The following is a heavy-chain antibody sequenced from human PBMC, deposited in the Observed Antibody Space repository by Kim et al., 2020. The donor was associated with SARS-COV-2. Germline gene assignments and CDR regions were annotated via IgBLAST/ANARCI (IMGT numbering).Heavy chain of an antibody. D-gene: IGHD1-26*01. V-gene: IGHV3-33*05. CDR1: GFTFSSYG. CDR2: ISYDGSNT. Sequence: GGSLRLSCAASGFTFSSYGMHWVRQAPGKGLEWVAVISYDGSNTYYADSVKGRFTISRDNSKNTLYLQMNSLRAEDTAVYYCARERSGSYYYYGMDVWGQGTTGTVSS. CDR3: ARERSGSYYYYGMDV. J-gene: IGHJ6*02.